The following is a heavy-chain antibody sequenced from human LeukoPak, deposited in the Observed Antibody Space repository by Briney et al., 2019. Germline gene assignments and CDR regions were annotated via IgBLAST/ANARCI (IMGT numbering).Heavy chain of an antibody. D-gene: IGHD6-19*01. V-gene: IGHV3-21*01. Sequence: GGSLRLSCAASGFTFSSYGMHWVRQAPGKGLEWVSSISSSSSYIYYADSVKGRFTISRDNAKNSLYLQMNSLRAEDTAVYYCARDWISSGWYVAGGYFDYWGQGTLVTVSS. CDR2: ISSSSSYI. CDR1: GFTFSSYG. CDR3: ARDWISSGWYVAGGYFDY. J-gene: IGHJ4*02.